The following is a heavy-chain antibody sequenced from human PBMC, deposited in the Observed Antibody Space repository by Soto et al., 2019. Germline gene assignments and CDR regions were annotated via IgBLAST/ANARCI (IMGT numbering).Heavy chain of an antibody. J-gene: IGHJ4*02. D-gene: IGHD3-10*01. CDR1: GFTFSSYT. V-gene: IGHV3-21*01. Sequence: PGGSLRLSCAASGFTFSSYTMNWVRLAPGKGLEWVSSISTISSYIYYADSVRGRFTISRDNTRNSLYLEMNSLRAEDTAVYYCARNSTGNYGIEYWGQGSLVTVSS. CDR2: ISTISSYI. CDR3: ARNSTGNYGIEY.